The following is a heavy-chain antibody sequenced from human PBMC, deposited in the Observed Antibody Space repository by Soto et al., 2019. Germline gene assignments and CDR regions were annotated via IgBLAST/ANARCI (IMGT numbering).Heavy chain of an antibody. CDR2: IYYSGST. V-gene: IGHV4-59*12. Sequence: SETLSLTCTVSGGSISSYYWSWIRQPPGKGLEWIGYIYYSGSTNYNPSLKSRVTISVDTSKNQFSLKLSSVTGADTAVYFCPTVPTYGDYGQNYYYYYGMDVWGQGTTVTVSS. D-gene: IGHD4-17*01. J-gene: IGHJ6*02. CDR3: PTVPTYGDYGQNYYYYYGMDV. CDR1: GGSISSYY.